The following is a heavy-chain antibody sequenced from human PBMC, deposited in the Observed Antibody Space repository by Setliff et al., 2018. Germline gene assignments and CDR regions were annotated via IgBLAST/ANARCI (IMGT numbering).Heavy chain of an antibody. CDR2: IYHNGNT. J-gene: IGHJ6*02. D-gene: IGHD5-18*01. CDR1: GGSIRPYF. CDR3: ARDRTAYSYGLDV. Sequence: SETLSLTCTVSGGSIRPYFWSWIRQPPGKGLEWIGYIYHNGNTNFNPSLKTRVNMSVDTSKNQIALNLKSVTAADTAVYYCARDRTAYSYGLDVWGQGTTVTVSS. V-gene: IGHV4-59*01.